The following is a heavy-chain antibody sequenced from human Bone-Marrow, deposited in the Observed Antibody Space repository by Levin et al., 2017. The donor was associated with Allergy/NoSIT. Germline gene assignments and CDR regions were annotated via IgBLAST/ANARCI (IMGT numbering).Heavy chain of an antibody. CDR3: TRDNRGSDNVYFDY. J-gene: IGHJ4*02. Sequence: GESLKISCAASGFIFSSYALNWVRQAPGKGLEWISYINFKGDDIYYAASVKGRFTISIDNAKNSLYLQMDSLRAEDTAVYYCTRDNRGSDNVYFDYWGQGALVTVSS. CDR1: GFIFSSYA. D-gene: IGHD5-12*01. V-gene: IGHV3-48*01. CDR2: INFKGDDI.